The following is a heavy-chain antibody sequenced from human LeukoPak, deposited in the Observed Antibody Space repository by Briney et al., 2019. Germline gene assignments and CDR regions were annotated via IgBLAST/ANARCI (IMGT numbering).Heavy chain of an antibody. CDR3: AKDKIGYCSSTSCYTKSGFDY. Sequence: GGSLRLSCAASGFTFSSYGMHWVRQAPGKGLEWVAFIRYDGSNKYYADSVKGRFTISRDNSKNTLYLQMNSLRAEDTAVYYCAKDKIGYCSSTSCYTKSGFDYWGQGTLVTVSS. D-gene: IGHD2-2*02. CDR1: GFTFSSYG. J-gene: IGHJ4*02. V-gene: IGHV3-30*02. CDR2: IRYDGSNK.